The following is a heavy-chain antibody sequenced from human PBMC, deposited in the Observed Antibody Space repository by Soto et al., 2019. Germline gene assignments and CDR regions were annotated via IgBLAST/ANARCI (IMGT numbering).Heavy chain of an antibody. V-gene: IGHV1-69*12. CDR1: GGTFSSYA. D-gene: IGHD4-17*01. CDR2: IIPIFGTA. Sequence: QVQLVQSGAEVKKPGSSVKVSCKASGGTFSSYAISWVRQAPGQGLEWMGGIIPIFGTANYAQKFQGRVTITADESTSTAYMELSSMRSEDTAVYYCAREGAYGDYDWYFDLWGRGTLVTVSS. J-gene: IGHJ2*01. CDR3: AREGAYGDYDWYFDL.